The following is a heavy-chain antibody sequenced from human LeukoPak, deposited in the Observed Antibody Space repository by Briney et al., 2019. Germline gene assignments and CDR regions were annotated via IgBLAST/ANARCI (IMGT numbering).Heavy chain of an antibody. CDR3: ARPIKGYCSGGSCHYYYYYGMDV. CDR1: GGTFSSYA. D-gene: IGHD2-15*01. Sequence: GASVEVSCKASGGTFSSYAISWVRQAPGQGLEWMGGIIPIFGTANYAQKFQGRVTITADESTSTAYMELSSLRSEDTAVYYCARPIKGYCSGGSCHYYYYYGMDVWGQGTTVTVSS. V-gene: IGHV1-69*01. CDR2: IIPIFGTA. J-gene: IGHJ6*02.